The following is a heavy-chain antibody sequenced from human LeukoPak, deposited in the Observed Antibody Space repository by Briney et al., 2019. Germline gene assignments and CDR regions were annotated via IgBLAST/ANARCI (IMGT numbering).Heavy chain of an antibody. Sequence: GGSLRLSCAASGFTFSSYAMSWVRQAPGKGLEWVSAISGSGGSTYYADSVKGRFTISRDNSKNTLYLQMNSLRAEDTAVYYCAKDPYYDTSTGYCYFDYWGQGTLVTVSS. CDR2: ISGSGGST. CDR1: GFTFSSYA. D-gene: IGHD3-9*01. CDR3: AKDPYYDTSTGYCYFDY. J-gene: IGHJ4*02. V-gene: IGHV3-23*01.